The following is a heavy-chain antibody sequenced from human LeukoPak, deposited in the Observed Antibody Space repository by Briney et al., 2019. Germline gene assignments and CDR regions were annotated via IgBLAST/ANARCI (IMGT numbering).Heavy chain of an antibody. CDR1: RYTFTPYY. J-gene: IGHJ1*01. CDR3: ARAVAAAGTGAEYFQH. CDR2: INPNSGGT. D-gene: IGHD6-13*01. Sequence: GASVKVSCKASRYTFTPYYIHWVRQAPGQGREWMGWINPNSGGTKYAQKFQGRVTMTRDTSINTAYMELSRLRSDDTAVYYCARAVAAAGTGAEYFQHWGQGTLVTVSS. V-gene: IGHV1-2*02.